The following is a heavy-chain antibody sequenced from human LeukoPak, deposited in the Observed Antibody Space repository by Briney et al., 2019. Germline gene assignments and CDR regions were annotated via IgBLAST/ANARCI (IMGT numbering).Heavy chain of an antibody. CDR1: GYTFTSSG. CDR3: ARPDVSQGITI. D-gene: IGHD3-10*01. V-gene: IGHV1-18*01. CDR2: ISTNNGNT. J-gene: IGHJ4*01. Sequence: ASVKVSYKASGYTFTSSGISWVRQAPGQGLQWMGWISTNNGNTNYAQKFQGRVTMTRDTSTSTAYMELRSLRPDDTAVYYCARPDVSQGITIWGHGTLVTVSS.